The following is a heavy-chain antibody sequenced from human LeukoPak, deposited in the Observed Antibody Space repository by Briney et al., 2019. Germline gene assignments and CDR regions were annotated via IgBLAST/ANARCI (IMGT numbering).Heavy chain of an antibody. CDR3: ARHMYCDFWSGFTAGYYYYMDV. Sequence: PGGSLRLSCAASGFTFSDYYMSWIRQAPGKGLEWVSYISSSGSTIYYADSVKGRFTISRDNAKNSLYLQMNSLRAEDTAVYYCARHMYCDFWSGFTAGYYYYMDVWGKGTTVTVSS. CDR2: ISSSGSTI. J-gene: IGHJ6*03. V-gene: IGHV3-11*04. CDR1: GFTFSDYY. D-gene: IGHD3-3*01.